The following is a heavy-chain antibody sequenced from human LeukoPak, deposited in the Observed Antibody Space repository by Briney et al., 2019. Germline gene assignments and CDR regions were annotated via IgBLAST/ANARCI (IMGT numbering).Heavy chain of an antibody. CDR1: GFTFSSYA. J-gene: IGHJ6*03. D-gene: IGHD4-23*01. CDR3: ARVGGPSHYGGETYYMDV. CDR2: ISYDGSNK. V-gene: IGHV3-30*04. Sequence: GGSLRLSCAASGFTFSSYAMHWVRQAPGKGLEWVAVISYDGSNKYYADSVKGRFTISRDNAKNSLYLQMNSLRAEDTAVYYCARVGGPSHYGGETYYMDVWGKGTTVTISS.